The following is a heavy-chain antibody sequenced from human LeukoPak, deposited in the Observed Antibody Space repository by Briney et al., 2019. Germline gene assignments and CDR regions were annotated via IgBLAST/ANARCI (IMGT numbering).Heavy chain of an antibody. Sequence: SETLSLTCAVYGGSFSGYYWSWIRQPPGKGLEWIGEINHSGSTNYNPSLKSRVTISVDTSKNQFSLKLSSVTAADTAVYYCARDRYNWNDDGAFDIWGQGTMVTVSS. V-gene: IGHV4-34*01. CDR2: INHSGST. CDR3: ARDRYNWNDDGAFDI. J-gene: IGHJ3*02. CDR1: GGSFSGYY. D-gene: IGHD1-1*01.